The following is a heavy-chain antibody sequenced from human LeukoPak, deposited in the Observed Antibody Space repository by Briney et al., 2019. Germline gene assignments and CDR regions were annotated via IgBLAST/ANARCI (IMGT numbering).Heavy chain of an antibody. CDR2: FDPEDGET. Sequence: GASVKVSCKVSGYSLTELSMHWVRQAPGKGLEWMGGFDPEDGETIYAQKFQGRVTMTEDTSTDTAYMELSSLRSEDTAVYYCATVRVRGVISEPRFDYWGQGTLVTVSS. V-gene: IGHV1-24*01. D-gene: IGHD3-10*01. J-gene: IGHJ4*02. CDR1: GYSLTELS. CDR3: ATVRVRGVISEPRFDY.